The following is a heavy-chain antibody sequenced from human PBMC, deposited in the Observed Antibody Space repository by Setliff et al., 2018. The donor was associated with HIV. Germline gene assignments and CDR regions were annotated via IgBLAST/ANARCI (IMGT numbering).Heavy chain of an antibody. V-gene: IGHV4-4*07. Sequence: KTSETLSLTCTDSGGSVTSYYWSWIRQPAGKRLEWIGRISISGDTNYNPSLKSRATMSLDTSKNQFSLKLNSVTAADTAMYYCARDPTTGVDYWGQGTLVTVSS. D-gene: IGHD4-4*01. CDR1: GGSVTSYY. CDR2: ISISGDT. CDR3: ARDPTTGVDY. J-gene: IGHJ4*02.